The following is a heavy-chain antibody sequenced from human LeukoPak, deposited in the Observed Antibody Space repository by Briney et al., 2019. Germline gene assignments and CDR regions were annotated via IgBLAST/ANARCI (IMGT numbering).Heavy chain of an antibody. J-gene: IGHJ4*02. D-gene: IGHD3-22*01. V-gene: IGHV3-74*01. CDR3: VRERAHYYDSSGYYSYFDY. CDR1: GFTFSSYW. Sequence: GGSLRLSCAASGFTFSSYWMHWVRQAPGKGLVWVSHINSDGSTTSYADSVKGRFTISRDNAKNTLYLQMNSLRAEDTAAYYCVRERAHYYDSSGYYSYFDYWGQGTLVTVSS. CDR2: INSDGSTT.